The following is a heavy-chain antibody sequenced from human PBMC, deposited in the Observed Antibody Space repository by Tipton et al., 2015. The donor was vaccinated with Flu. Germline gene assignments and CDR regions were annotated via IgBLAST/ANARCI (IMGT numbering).Heavy chain of an antibody. CDR3: ARGWRGDHFDF. V-gene: IGHV4-59*11. CDR2: IYNTGST. J-gene: IGHJ4*02. D-gene: IGHD4-17*01. Sequence: TLSLTCTVSGDFISTHYWSWIRQSPGEGLQWIGYIYNTGSTTYNPSLRSRVTISADTSKNLFSLSLRSVTAADTAVYYCARGWRGDHFDFWGQGILVTASS. CDR1: GDFISTHY.